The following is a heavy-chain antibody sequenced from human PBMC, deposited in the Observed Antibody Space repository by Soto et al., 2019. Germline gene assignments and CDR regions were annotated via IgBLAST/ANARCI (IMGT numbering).Heavy chain of an antibody. Sequence: GGSLRLSCSASGFTFSSYAMHWVRQAPGKGLEYVSAISSNGGSTYYADSVKGRFTISRDNSKNMLYLQMSSLRAEDTAVYYCVKSLRYSGYDYPLFDYWGQGTLVTVSS. V-gene: IGHV3-64D*06. D-gene: IGHD5-12*01. J-gene: IGHJ4*02. CDR2: ISSNGGST. CDR1: GFTFSSYA. CDR3: VKSLRYSGYDYPLFDY.